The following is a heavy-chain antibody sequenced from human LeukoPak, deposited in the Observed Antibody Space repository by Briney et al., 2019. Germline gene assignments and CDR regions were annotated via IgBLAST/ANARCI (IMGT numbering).Heavy chain of an antibody. J-gene: IGHJ4*02. CDR2: INSDGSSA. Sequence: GGSLRLSCAASGFTFSYYWMHWVRQAPGKGLVWVSRINSDGSSASYADSVKGRFTISRDNAKNTLYLQMNSMRAEDTAVYYCASEVGYDPFEYWGQGTLVTVSS. V-gene: IGHV3-74*01. D-gene: IGHD5-12*01. CDR3: ASEVGYDPFEY. CDR1: GFTFSYYW.